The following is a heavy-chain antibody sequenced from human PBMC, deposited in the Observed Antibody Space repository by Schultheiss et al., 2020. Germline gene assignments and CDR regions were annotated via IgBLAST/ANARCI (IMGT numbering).Heavy chain of an antibody. Sequence: ASVKVSCKASGYTFTGYYMHWVRQAPGQGLEWMGWINPNSGGTNYAQKFQGWVTMTRDTSISTAYMELSRLRSDDTAVYYCARELGYCSSTSCSNWFDPWGQGTLVTVSS. CDR3: ARELGYCSSTSCSNWFDP. CDR2: INPNSGGT. CDR1: GYTFTGYY. V-gene: IGHV1-2*04. D-gene: IGHD2-2*01. J-gene: IGHJ5*02.